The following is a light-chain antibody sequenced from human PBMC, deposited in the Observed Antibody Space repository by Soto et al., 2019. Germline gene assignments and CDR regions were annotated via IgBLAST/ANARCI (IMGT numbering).Light chain of an antibody. CDR1: SGHSSYA. CDR2: LNSDGSH. CDR3: QTSGTGIQDVV. Sequence: QAVVTQSPSTSASLGASVKLTCTVSSGHSSYAIAWHQQQPEKGPRYLMKLNSDGSHSKGDGIPDRFSGSSSGAERYLTISSLQSEDEADYYCQTSGTGIQDVVFGGGTKLTVL. J-gene: IGLJ2*01. V-gene: IGLV4-69*01.